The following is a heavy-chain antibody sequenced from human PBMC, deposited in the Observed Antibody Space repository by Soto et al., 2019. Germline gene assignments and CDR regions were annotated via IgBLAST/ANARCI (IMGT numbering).Heavy chain of an antibody. J-gene: IGHJ4*02. CDR1: GFTFSSYG. V-gene: IGHV3-30*03. Sequence: QVQLVESGGGVVQPGRSLRLSCAASGFTFSSYGMHWVRQAPGKGLEWVAVISYDGSNKYYADSVKGRFTISRDNSKNTLYLQMNSLRAEDAAVYYCARRYNWNDVALGRGNPLLYWGQGTLVTVSS. D-gene: IGHD1-1*01. CDR3: ARRYNWNDVALGRGNPLLY. CDR2: ISYDGSNK.